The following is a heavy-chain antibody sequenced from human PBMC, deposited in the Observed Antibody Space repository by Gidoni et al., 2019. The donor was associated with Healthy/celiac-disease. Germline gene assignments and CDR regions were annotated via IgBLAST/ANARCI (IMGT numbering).Heavy chain of an antibody. D-gene: IGHD1-26*01. CDR2: ISYDGSNK. CDR1: GFTFSSYA. Sequence: QVQLVESGGGVVQPGRSLRLSCSASGFTFSSYAMHWVRQAPGKGLEWVAVISYDGSNKYYAASVKGRFTISRDNSKNTLYLQMNSLRSEDTAVYYCARGRGSYWADAFDIWGQGTMVTVSS. V-gene: IGHV3-30-3*01. J-gene: IGHJ3*02. CDR3: ARGRGSYWADAFDI.